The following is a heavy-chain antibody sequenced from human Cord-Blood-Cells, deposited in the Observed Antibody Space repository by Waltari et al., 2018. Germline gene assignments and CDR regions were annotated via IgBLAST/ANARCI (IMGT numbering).Heavy chain of an antibody. D-gene: IGHD2-2*01. V-gene: IGHV1-69*01. CDR3: ARDGSCSSTSCYYYYYGMDV. J-gene: IGHJ6*02. Sequence: QVQLVQSGAEVKKPGSSVKVSCKASGGTLSSYAISWVRPAPGKGLEWMGGIIPIFGTANYAQKFQGRVTITADESTSTAYMELSSLRSEDTAVYYCARDGSCSSTSCYYYYYGMDVWGQGTTVTVSS. CDR2: IIPIFGTA. CDR1: GGTLSSYA.